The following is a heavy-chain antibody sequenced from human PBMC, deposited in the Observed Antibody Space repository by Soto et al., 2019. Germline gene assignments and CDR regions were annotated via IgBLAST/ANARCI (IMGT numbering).Heavy chain of an antibody. CDR2: ISGSGAST. CDR3: AKATIRFLDTYGMDV. Sequence: VQLLESGGGLAQPGGSLRLSCAASGFTFSSYAMSWVRQGPGKGLEWVSAISGSGASTFYTDSVKGRFTVSRDNSKNTLYLQMNSLRAEDTAVYYCAKATIRFLDTYGMDVWGQGTTVAVSS. D-gene: IGHD3-3*01. V-gene: IGHV3-23*01. CDR1: GFTFSSYA. J-gene: IGHJ6*02.